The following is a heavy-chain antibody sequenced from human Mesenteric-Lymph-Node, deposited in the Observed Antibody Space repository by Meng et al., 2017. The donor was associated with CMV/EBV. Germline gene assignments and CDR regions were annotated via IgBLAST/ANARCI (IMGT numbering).Heavy chain of an antibody. CDR3: AGSFNWNRFDP. CDR1: GFTFSSYW. J-gene: IGHJ5*02. D-gene: IGHD1-20*01. CDR2: IHYSGST. Sequence: ESLKISCAASGFTFSSYWMSWVRQAPGKGLEWIGEIHYSGSTNYNPSLKSRVTMSMDTSKDEFFLKLNSVTAADTAVYYCAGSFNWNRFDPWGQGSLVTVSS. V-gene: IGHV4-34*08.